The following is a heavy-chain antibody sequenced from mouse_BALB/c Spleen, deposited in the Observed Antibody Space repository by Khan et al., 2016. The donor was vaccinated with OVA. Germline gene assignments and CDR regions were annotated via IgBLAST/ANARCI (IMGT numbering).Heavy chain of an antibody. J-gene: IGHJ3*01. CDR1: GYTFTSYT. V-gene: IGHV1S26*01. D-gene: IGHD2-14*01. CDR3: ARKLGSTTRGSGLPY. Sequence: VQLQQSGAELVRPGASVKMSCKASGYTFTSYTMHWVKQRPGQGLEWIGYINPSSGDTNYNQKFKDKATLTADKSSSTAYMQLSSLTSEDSAVXSCARKLGSTTRGSGLPYWGQGTLVTVSA. CDR2: INPSSGDT.